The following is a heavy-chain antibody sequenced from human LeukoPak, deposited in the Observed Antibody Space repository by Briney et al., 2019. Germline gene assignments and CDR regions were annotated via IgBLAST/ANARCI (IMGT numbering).Heavy chain of an antibody. D-gene: IGHD4/OR15-4a*01. Sequence: PSETLSLTCTVSGGSISYYYWSWIRQSPGKGLEWIGYVYYSGTTNYNPSLKSRVTISVDTSKNLFSLQLRSVTAADTAVYYCAREDPQTRVPEGMDVWGQGTTVTVSS. CDR1: GGSISYYY. V-gene: IGHV4-59*01. CDR2: VYYSGTT. CDR3: AREDPQTRVPEGMDV. J-gene: IGHJ6*02.